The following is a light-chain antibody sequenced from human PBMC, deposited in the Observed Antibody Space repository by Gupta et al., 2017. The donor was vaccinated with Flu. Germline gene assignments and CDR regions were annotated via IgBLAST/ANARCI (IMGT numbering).Light chain of an antibody. Sequence: DIQLTQSPSFLSASVGDRVTITGRASQGINHYLAWYQQKPGKAPQLLIYAASILQSGVPLRFSGSGSGTEFTLTISSLQPEDFATYYCQQLNSYPRTFGQGTKVEIK. CDR3: QQLNSYPRT. J-gene: IGKJ1*01. V-gene: IGKV1-9*01. CDR1: QGINHY. CDR2: AAS.